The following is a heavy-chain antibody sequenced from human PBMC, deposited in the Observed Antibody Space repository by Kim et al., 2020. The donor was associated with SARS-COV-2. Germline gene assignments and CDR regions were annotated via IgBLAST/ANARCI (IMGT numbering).Heavy chain of an antibody. Sequence: GGSLRLSCAASGFTFSSYGMHWVRQAPGKGLEWVAVISYDGSNKYYADSVKGRFTISRDNSKNTLYLQMNSLRAEDTAVYYCAKTNRYYYDSSGIDYWGQGTLVTVSS. V-gene: IGHV3-30*18. CDR1: GFTFSSYG. J-gene: IGHJ4*02. D-gene: IGHD3-22*01. CDR3: AKTNRYYYDSSGIDY. CDR2: ISYDGSNK.